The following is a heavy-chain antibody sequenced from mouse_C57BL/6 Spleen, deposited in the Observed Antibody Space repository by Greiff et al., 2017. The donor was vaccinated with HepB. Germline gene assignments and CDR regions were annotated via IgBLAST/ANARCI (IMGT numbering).Heavy chain of an antibody. D-gene: IGHD1-3*01. CDR3: AKDNLRLDY. CDR1: GYTFTSYW. V-gene: IGHV1-69*01. J-gene: IGHJ2*01. Sequence: QVHVKQPGAELVMPGASVKLSCKASGYTFTSYWMHWVKQRPGQGLEWIGEIDPSDSYTNYNQKFKGKSTLTVDKSSNTAYMQLSSLTSEDSAVYYCAKDNLRLDYWGQGTTLTVSS. CDR2: IDPSDSYT.